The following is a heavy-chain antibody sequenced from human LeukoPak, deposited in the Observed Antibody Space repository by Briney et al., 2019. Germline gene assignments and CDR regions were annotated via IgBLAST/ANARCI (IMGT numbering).Heavy chain of an antibody. V-gene: IGHV4-39*07. Sequence: SGTLCLTCTVSGVSISSSSYYWGWIRQPPGKGLEWIGSIYYSGSTYYNPSLKSRVTISVDTSKNQFSLKMSSVTAADTAVYYCARGEAAREYNWFDPWGQGTLVTVSS. CDR3: ARGEAAREYNWFDP. CDR2: IYYSGST. J-gene: IGHJ5*02. D-gene: IGHD6-6*01. CDR1: GVSISSSSYY.